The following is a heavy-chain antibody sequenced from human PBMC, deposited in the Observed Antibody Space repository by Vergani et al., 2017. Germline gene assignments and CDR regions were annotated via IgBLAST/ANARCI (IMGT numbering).Heavy chain of an antibody. V-gene: IGHV3-43*01. CDR2: ISWDGGST. CDR1: GLTFDDYT. CDR3: AKAPRISPYGMDV. J-gene: IGHJ6*02. Sequence: EVQLVESGGVVVQPGGSLRLSCAASGLTFDDYTMHWVRQAPGKGLEWVSLISWDGGSTYYADSVKGRFTISRDNSKNSLYLQMNSLRTEDTALYYCAKAPRISPYGMDVWGQGTTVTVSS. D-gene: IGHD3-10*01.